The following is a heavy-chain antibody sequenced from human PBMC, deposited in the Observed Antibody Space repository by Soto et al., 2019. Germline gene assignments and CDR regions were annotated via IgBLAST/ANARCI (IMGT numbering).Heavy chain of an antibody. J-gene: IGHJ6*02. V-gene: IGHV3-11*06. D-gene: IGHD6-13*01. CDR2: ISSSSSYT. CDR1: GFTFSYYY. Sequence: PGGSLRLSCAASGFTFSYYYMSWIRQAPGKGLEWVSYISSSSSYTNYADSVKGRFTISRDNAKNSLYLQMNSLRAEDTAVYYCARDRLGEQLPLDVWGQGTTVTVSS. CDR3: ARDRLGEQLPLDV.